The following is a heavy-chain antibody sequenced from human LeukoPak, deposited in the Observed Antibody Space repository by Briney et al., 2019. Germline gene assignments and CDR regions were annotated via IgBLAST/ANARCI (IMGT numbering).Heavy chain of an antibody. J-gene: IGHJ6*03. CDR1: GFSISSGHL. D-gene: IGHD3-22*01. CDR2: INHSGST. Sequence: SETLSLTCTVTGFSISSGHLWSWIRQPPGKGLEWIGEINHSGSTNYNPSLKSRVTISVDTSKNQFSLKLSSVTAADTAVYYCAREYYDSTDYYYYMDVWGKGTTVTVSS. CDR3: AREYYDSTDYYYYMDV. V-gene: IGHV4-34*01.